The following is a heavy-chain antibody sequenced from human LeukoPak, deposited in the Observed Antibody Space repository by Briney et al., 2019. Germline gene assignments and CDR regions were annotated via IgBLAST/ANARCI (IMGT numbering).Heavy chain of an antibody. D-gene: IGHD6-13*01. V-gene: IGHV4-39*07. CDR1: GGSISSRSYY. CDR3: ARDRRGQQQFDY. CDR2: IYYSGST. J-gene: IGHJ4*02. Sequence: SEPLSLTCTVSGGSISSRSYYWGWIRQPPGKGLEWIGSIYYSGSTYSNPSLKSRVTISVDTSKNQFSLKLSSVTAADTAVYYCARDRRGQQQFDYWGQGTLVTVSS.